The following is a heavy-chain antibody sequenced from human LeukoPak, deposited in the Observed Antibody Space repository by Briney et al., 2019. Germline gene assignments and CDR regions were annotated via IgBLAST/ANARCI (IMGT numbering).Heavy chain of an antibody. D-gene: IGHD3-22*01. CDR1: GGSISSGSYY. Sequence: SETLSLTCTVSGGSISSGSYYWRWIRQPAGKGLEWIGRIYTSGSTNYNPSLKSRVTISVDTSKNQFSLKLSSVTAADTAVYYCARAHDSSGYYQAYYFDYWGQGTLVTVSS. V-gene: IGHV4-61*02. J-gene: IGHJ4*02. CDR2: IYTSGST. CDR3: ARAHDSSGYYQAYYFDY.